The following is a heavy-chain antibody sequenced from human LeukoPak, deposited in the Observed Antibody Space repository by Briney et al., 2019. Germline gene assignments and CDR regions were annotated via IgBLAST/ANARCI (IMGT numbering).Heavy chain of an antibody. CDR3: ARRDRNTVDY. Sequence: GESLKISCKGSGYSFTRYWIGWVRQMPGKGLECMGIIYPGDSDTRYSQSVQDQVTFSVDKSTSTAYLQWSSLKASDTAMYYCARRDRNTVDYWGQGTLVTVSS. CDR2: IYPGDSDT. J-gene: IGHJ4*02. V-gene: IGHV5-51*01. CDR1: GYSFTRYW.